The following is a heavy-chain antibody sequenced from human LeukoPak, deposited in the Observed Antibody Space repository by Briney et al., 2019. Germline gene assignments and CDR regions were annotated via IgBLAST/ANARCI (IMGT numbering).Heavy chain of an antibody. J-gene: IGHJ4*02. Sequence: GGSLRLSCAASGFTFSSYTMNWVRQAPGKGLEWVSSISSSSSYIYYADSVKGRFTISRDNAKNSLYLQMNSLRAEDTAVYYCARRYIVATFMDPYFDYWGQGTLVTVSS. V-gene: IGHV3-21*01. CDR3: ARRYIVATFMDPYFDY. D-gene: IGHD5-12*01. CDR2: ISSSSSYI. CDR1: GFTFSSYT.